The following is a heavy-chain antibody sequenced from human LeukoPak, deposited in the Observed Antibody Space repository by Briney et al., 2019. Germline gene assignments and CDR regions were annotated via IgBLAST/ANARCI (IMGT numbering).Heavy chain of an antibody. CDR2: IYTSGST. V-gene: IGHV4-4*07. D-gene: IGHD6-13*01. CDR3: ARREVAAAGTRYNWFDP. CDR1: GGSISSYY. J-gene: IGHJ5*02. Sequence: SETLSLTCTVSGGSISSYYWSWIRQPAGKGLEWIGRIYTSGSTNYNPSLKSRVTMSVDTSKNQFSLKLSSVTAADTAVYYCARREVAAAGTRYNWFDPWGQGTLVTVSS.